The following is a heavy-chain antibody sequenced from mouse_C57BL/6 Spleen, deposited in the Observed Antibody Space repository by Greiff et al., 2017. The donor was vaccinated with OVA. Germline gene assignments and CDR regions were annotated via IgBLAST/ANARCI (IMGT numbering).Heavy chain of an antibody. V-gene: IGHV1-62-3*01. J-gene: IGHJ4*01. D-gene: IGHD1-1*01. Sequence: QVQLQQPGAELVKPGASVKLSCKASGYTFTSYWMHWVKQRPGRGLEWIGRIDPNSGGTKYNEKFKSKATLTVDKPSSPAYMQLSSLTSEDSAVYYCARERRTVVATGAMDYWGQGTSVTVSS. CDR2: IDPNSGGT. CDR1: GYTFTSYW. CDR3: ARERRTVVATGAMDY.